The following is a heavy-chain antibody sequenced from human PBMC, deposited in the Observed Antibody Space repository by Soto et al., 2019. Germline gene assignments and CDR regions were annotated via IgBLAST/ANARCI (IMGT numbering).Heavy chain of an antibody. CDR3: ASRSSGWYALPYYYYGMDV. D-gene: IGHD6-19*01. CDR2: ISYDGSNK. V-gene: IGHV3-30-3*01. Sequence: QVQLVESGGGVVQPGRSLRLSCAASGFTFSSYAMHWVRQAPGKGLEGVAVISYDGSNKYYADSVKGRFTISRDNSKNTLYLQMNSLRAEDTAVYYCASRSSGWYALPYYYYGMDVWGQGTTVTVSS. CDR1: GFTFSSYA. J-gene: IGHJ6*02.